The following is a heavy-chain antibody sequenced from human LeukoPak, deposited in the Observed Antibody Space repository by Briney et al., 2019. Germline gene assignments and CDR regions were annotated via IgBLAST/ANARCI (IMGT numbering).Heavy chain of an antibody. CDR1: GGSISSGGYS. Sequence: PSQTLSLTCAVSGGSISSGGYSWSWIRQPPGKGLEWIGYIYHSGSTYYNPSLKSRVTISVDRSKNQFSLKLSSVTAADTAVYYCAGAVAAAGTWDYWGQGTLVTVSS. CDR2: IYHSGST. J-gene: IGHJ4*02. D-gene: IGHD6-13*01. V-gene: IGHV4-30-2*01. CDR3: AGAVAAAGTWDY.